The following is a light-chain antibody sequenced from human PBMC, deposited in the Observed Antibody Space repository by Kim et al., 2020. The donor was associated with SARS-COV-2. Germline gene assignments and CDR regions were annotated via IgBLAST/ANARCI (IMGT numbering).Light chain of an antibody. CDR2: QAS. J-gene: IGKJ2*01. CDR3: QQYISYST. CDR1: QNINSV. V-gene: IGKV1-5*03. Sequence: LSVSVGDRITITCRASQNINSVLAWYQQKPGRAPKLLIYQASTLQSGVPSRFTGSGSGTEFTLTINSLQPDDFATYYCQQYISYSTFGQGTKLEI.